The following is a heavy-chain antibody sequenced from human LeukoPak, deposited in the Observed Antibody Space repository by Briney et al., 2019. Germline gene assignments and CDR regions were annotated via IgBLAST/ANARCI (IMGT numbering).Heavy chain of an antibody. V-gene: IGHV3-30*02. CDR2: IQYDGSKK. J-gene: IGHJ4*02. CDR1: GFTFSSNG. CDR3: AKDIGSYYDY. D-gene: IGHD3-10*01. Sequence: PGMSLRLSCVASGFTFSSNGMHWVRQAPGKGLEWVTFIQYDGSKKYYADSVKGRFTISRDNSKNTLYLEMNSLRAEDTAVYYCAKDIGSYYDYWGQGILVTVSS.